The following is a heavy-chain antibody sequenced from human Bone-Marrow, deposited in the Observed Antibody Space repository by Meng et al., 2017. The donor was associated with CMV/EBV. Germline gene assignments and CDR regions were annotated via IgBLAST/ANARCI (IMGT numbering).Heavy chain of an antibody. CDR3: ARDLGGNWFDP. CDR1: GFTFSSYW. CDR2: ISWNSGSI. D-gene: IGHD3-16*01. J-gene: IGHJ5*02. V-gene: IGHV3-9*01. Sequence: SLKISCAASGFTFSSYWMHWVRQAPGKGLEWVSGISWNSGSIGYADSVKGRFTISRDNAKNSLYLQMNSLRAEDTALYYCARDLGGNWFDPWGQGSLVTVSS.